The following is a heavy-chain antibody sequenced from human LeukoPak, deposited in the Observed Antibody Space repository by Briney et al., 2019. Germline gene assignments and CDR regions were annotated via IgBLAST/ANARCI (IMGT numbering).Heavy chain of an antibody. J-gene: IGHJ3*02. CDR2: IYYSGST. D-gene: IGHD1-26*01. CDR3: AREKWELRDAFDI. CDR1: GGSISSSSYY. Sequence: SETLSLTCTVSGGSISSSSYYWGWIRQPPGKGLEWIGSIYYSGSTYYNPSLKSRVTISVDTSKNQFSLKLSSVTAADTAVYYCAREKWELRDAFDIWGQGTMVTVSS. V-gene: IGHV4-39*02.